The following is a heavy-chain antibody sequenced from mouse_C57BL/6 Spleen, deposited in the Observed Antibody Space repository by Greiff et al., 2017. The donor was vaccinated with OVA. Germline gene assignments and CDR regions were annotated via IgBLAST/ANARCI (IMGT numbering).Heavy chain of an antibody. Sequence: QVHVKQSGPGLVQPSQSLSITCTVSGFSLTSYGVHWVRQPPGKGLEWLGVIWSGGSTDYNAAFISRLSISKDNSKSQVFFKMNSLQADDTAIYYCAKTNYYGDYFDYWGQGTTLTVSS. J-gene: IGHJ2*01. V-gene: IGHV2-4*01. CDR3: AKTNYYGDYFDY. CDR2: IWSGGST. D-gene: IGHD1-1*01. CDR1: GFSLTSYG.